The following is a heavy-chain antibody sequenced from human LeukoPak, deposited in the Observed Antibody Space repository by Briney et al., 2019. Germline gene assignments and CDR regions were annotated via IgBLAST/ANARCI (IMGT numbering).Heavy chain of an antibody. CDR3: ARANYYGSGSYGFDP. D-gene: IGHD3-10*01. V-gene: IGHV4-38-2*01. CDR1: GYSISSGYY. J-gene: IGHJ5*02. CDR2: IYHSGST. Sequence: PSETLPLTCAVSGYSISSGYYWGWIRQPPGKGLEWIGSIYHSGSTYYNPSLKSRVTISVDTSKNQFSLKLSSVTAADTAVYYCARANYYGSGSYGFDPWGQGTLVTVSS.